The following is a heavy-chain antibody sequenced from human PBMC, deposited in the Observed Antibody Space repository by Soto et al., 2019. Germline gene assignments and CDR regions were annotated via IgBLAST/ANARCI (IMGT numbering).Heavy chain of an antibody. Sequence: GGSLRLSCAASGFTVSTKYMSWVRQAPGKGLEWVSVIYSGGNTYYADSVKGRFTISRDNSNNRLYLQMNSLRAEDTAVYYCARLEVLRFLEYYFDCWGQGTLVTVSS. CDR2: IYSGGNT. CDR3: ARLEVLRFLEYYFDC. D-gene: IGHD3-3*01. V-gene: IGHV3-66*01. J-gene: IGHJ4*02. CDR1: GFTVSTKY.